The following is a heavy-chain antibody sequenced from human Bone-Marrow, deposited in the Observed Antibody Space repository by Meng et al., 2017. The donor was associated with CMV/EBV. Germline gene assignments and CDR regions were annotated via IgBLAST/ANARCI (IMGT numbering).Heavy chain of an antibody. J-gene: IGHJ6*02. CDR3: ARGGYDFWSGYSYGMDV. CDR1: GFTFSSYW. CDR2: IKQDGSKK. Sequence: GGSLRLSCAASGFTFSSYWMDWVRQAPGKGLEWVANIKQDGSKKYYVDSVKGRFTISRDNAKNPLYLQMNSLRAEDTAVYYCARGGYDFWSGYSYGMDVWGQGTTVTVSS. V-gene: IGHV3-7*01. D-gene: IGHD3-3*01.